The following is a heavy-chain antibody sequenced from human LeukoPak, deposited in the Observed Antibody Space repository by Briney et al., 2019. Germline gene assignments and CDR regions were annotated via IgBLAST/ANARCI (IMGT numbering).Heavy chain of an antibody. Sequence: GASVKVSCKASGYTFTGYYMHWVRQAPGQGLEWMGWINPNSGGTNYAQKFQGRVTMTRDTSISTAYMELSRLRSDDTAVYYCARAGEYCSSTSCYFTSDNNWFDPWGQGTLVTVSS. J-gene: IGHJ5*02. CDR1: GYTFTGYY. V-gene: IGHV1-2*02. CDR3: ARAGEYCSSTSCYFTSDNNWFDP. D-gene: IGHD2-2*01. CDR2: INPNSGGT.